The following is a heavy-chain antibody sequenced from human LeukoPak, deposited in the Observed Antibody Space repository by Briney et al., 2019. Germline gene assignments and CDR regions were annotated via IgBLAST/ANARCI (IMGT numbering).Heavy chain of an antibody. CDR2: INPNSGGT. D-gene: IGHD3-22*01. CDR1: GYTFTSYG. Sequence: ASVKVSCKASGYTFTSYGISWVRQAPGQGLEWMGWINPNSGGTNYAQKFQGRVTMTRDTSISTAYMELSRLRSDDTAVYYCARDPPNYYDSSGYYADDYWGQGTLVTVSS. CDR3: ARDPPNYYDSSGYYADDY. J-gene: IGHJ4*02. V-gene: IGHV1-2*02.